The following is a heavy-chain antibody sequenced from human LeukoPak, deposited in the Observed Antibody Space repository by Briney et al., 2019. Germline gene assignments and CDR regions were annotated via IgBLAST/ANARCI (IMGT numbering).Heavy chain of an antibody. J-gene: IGHJ3*02. D-gene: IGHD3-10*01. V-gene: IGHV3-23*01. CDR3: ARDYYGSGSYPNDASDI. Sequence: GGSLRLSCATSGFTFSSYSMSWVRQAPGKGLEWVSVIGGGGDTSTYYADSVKGRFTISRDNSKNTLYLQMNSLRAEDTAVYYCARDYYGSGSYPNDASDIWGQGTMVTVSS. CDR2: IGGGGDTST. CDR1: GFTFSSYS.